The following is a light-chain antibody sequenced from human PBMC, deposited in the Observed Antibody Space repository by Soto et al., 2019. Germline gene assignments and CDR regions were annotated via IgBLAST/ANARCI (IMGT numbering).Light chain of an antibody. V-gene: IGKV2-30*01. CDR3: MQGISFT. CDR1: QSLVYSDGNTY. Sequence: IVLPQSPLSLSVTLGQPASISCRSSQSLVYSDGNTYLNWFHQRPGQSPRRLSHKVSNRDSGVPDRFSGSGSDTDFTLSISRVEADYVGVFYCMQGISFTFGQGTRVEIK. J-gene: IGKJ1*01. CDR2: KVS.